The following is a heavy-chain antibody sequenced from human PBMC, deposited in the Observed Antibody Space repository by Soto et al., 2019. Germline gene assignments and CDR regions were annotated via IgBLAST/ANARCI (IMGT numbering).Heavy chain of an antibody. D-gene: IGHD5-12*01. CDR3: ARAGLTTLELATIY. Sequence: ASVKVSCKASRYTFTDYYVHWVRQSPGQGLEWMGWINANSGVTKFPQKFQGRVIMTRDTSISTVYMELSRLTPDDTAVYYCARAGLTTLELATIYWGQGTQVTVSS. J-gene: IGHJ4*02. CDR1: RYTFTDYY. CDR2: INANSGVT. V-gene: IGHV1-2*02.